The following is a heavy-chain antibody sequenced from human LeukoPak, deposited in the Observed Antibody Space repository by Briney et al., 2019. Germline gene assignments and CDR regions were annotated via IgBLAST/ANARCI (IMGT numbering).Heavy chain of an antibody. D-gene: IGHD6-19*01. CDR2: ISYDGSNK. CDR1: GFTFSSYA. V-gene: IGHV3-30-3*01. CDR3: AKDLMGIAVAEDY. J-gene: IGHJ4*02. Sequence: GRSLRLSCAASGFTFSSYAMHWVRQAPGKGLEWVAVISYDGSNKYYADSVKGRFTISRDNSKNTLYLQMNSLRAEDTAVYYCAKDLMGIAVAEDYWGQGTLVTVSS.